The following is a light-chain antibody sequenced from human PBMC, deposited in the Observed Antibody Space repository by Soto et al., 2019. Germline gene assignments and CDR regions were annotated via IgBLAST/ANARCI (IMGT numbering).Light chain of an antibody. CDR2: EVT. CDR3: SSHTSGDTRV. Sequence: QSALTQPASVSGSPGQSIAISCTGTSSDVGGYDYVSWYQQHPDKAPKLIIYEVTKRPSGVSNRFSGSKSGNTASLTISGLQPDDEADYYCSSHTSGDTRVFGSATKLTVL. V-gene: IGLV2-14*01. J-gene: IGLJ1*01. CDR1: SSDVGGYDY.